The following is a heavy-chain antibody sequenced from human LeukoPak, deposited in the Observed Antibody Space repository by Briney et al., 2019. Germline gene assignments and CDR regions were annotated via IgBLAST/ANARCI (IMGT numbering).Heavy chain of an antibody. V-gene: IGHV4-34*01. CDR2: INHSGST. J-gene: IGHJ4*02. Sequence: PSETLSLTCAVYGGSFSGYYWSWLRQPPGKGLEWIGEINHSGSTNYNPSLKSRVTISVDTSKNQFSPKLSSVTAADTAVYYCASCSSGSWYFDYWGQGTLVTVSS. CDR3: ASCSSGSWYFDY. CDR1: GGSFSGYY. D-gene: IGHD6-19*01.